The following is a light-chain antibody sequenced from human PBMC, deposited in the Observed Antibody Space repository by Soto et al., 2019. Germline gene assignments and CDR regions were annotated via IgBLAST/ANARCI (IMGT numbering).Light chain of an antibody. CDR1: QSVSSNN. Sequence: EIVLTQSPGTLSLSPGERATLSCRASQSVSSNNLAWYQQRPGQAPRVVIYGASTRATGIPERFSGSGSGTDCTLTISRLEPEDFAVYYCQQDGRSPFTFGPGNKVDIK. CDR2: GAS. J-gene: IGKJ3*01. V-gene: IGKV3-20*01. CDR3: QQDGRSPFT.